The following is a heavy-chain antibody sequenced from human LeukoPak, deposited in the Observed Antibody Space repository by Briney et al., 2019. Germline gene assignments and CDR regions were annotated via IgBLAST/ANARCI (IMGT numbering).Heavy chain of an antibody. D-gene: IGHD2-2*01. CDR3: ARRLTQYDCFDP. CDR1: GDSVSSNSVT. Sequence: SQTLSLTCAISGDSVSSNSVTWNWIRQSPSRGLGWLGRTYYRSTWYNDYAVSVRGRITVNPDTSKNQFSLHLNSVTPEDTAVYYCARRLTQYDCFDPWGQGILVTVSS. J-gene: IGHJ5*02. CDR2: TYYRSTWYN. V-gene: IGHV6-1*01.